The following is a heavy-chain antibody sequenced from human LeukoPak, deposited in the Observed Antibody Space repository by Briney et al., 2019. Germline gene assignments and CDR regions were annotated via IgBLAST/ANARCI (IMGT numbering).Heavy chain of an antibody. CDR2: LSGSGDST. V-gene: IGHV3-23*01. Sequence: GGSLRLSCAASGFTFSTYAMSWVRQAPGKGLDWVSTLSGSGDSTYYADSVKGRFTISRDNSKNTLYLQMNSLRAEDTAVYYCVGGYGDYAFDYWGQGTLVTVSS. J-gene: IGHJ4*02. CDR1: GFTFSTYA. D-gene: IGHD4-17*01. CDR3: VGGYGDYAFDY.